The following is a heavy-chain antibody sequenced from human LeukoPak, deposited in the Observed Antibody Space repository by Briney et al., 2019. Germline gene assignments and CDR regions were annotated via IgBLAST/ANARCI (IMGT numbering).Heavy chain of an antibody. CDR2: IKSKTDGGTT. CDR1: GFTFSNAW. D-gene: IGHD3-22*01. J-gene: IGHJ4*02. Sequence: KSGGSLRLSCAASGFTFSNAWMSWVRQAPGKGLEWVGRIKSKTDGGTTDYAAPVKGRFTISRDDSKNTLYLQMNSLKTEDTAMYYCTTALYHYDSSGYYYVDYWGQGTLVTVSP. CDR3: TTALYHYDSSGYYYVDY. V-gene: IGHV3-15*01.